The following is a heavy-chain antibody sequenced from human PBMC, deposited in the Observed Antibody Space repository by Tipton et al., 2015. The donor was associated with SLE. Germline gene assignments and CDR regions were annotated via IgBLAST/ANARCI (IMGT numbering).Heavy chain of an antibody. J-gene: IGHJ4*02. V-gene: IGHV3-23*01. CDR2: ISGSGGST. CDR3: ANAGALDY. CDR1: GFTFSSYA. Sequence: SLRLSCAASGFTFSSYAMSWVRQAPGKGLEWVSAISGSGGSTYYADSVKGRFTISRDKSKNSLYLQMNSLRAEDTAVYYCANAGALDYGGQGTLVTVSS. D-gene: IGHD4-17*01.